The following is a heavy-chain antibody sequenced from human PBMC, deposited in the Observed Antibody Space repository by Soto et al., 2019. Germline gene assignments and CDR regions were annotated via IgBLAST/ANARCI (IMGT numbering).Heavy chain of an antibody. CDR3: ARDLFKHIVGYEFLWGFDP. Sequence: PGGSLRLSCAASGFTFSSYGMHWVRQAPGKGLEWVAVIWYDGSNKYYADSVKGRFTISRDNSKNTLYLQMNSLRAEDTAVYYCARDLFKHIVGYEFLWGFDPWGQGTLVTVSS. CDR1: GFTFSSYG. J-gene: IGHJ5*02. CDR2: IWYDGSNK. V-gene: IGHV3-33*01. D-gene: IGHD1-26*01.